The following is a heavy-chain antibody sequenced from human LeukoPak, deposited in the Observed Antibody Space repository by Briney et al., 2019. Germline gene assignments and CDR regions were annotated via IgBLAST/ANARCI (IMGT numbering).Heavy chain of an antibody. J-gene: IGHJ4*02. CDR1: GFTFSSYS. CDR2: IRYDGSNK. V-gene: IGHV3-30*02. Sequence: GGSLRLSCAASGFTFSSYSMNWVRQAPGKGLEWVAFIRYDGSNKYYADSVKGRFTISRDNSKNTLYLQMNSLRAEDTAVYYCAKARVGATTCGYWGQGTLVTVSS. CDR3: AKARVGATTCGY. D-gene: IGHD1-26*01.